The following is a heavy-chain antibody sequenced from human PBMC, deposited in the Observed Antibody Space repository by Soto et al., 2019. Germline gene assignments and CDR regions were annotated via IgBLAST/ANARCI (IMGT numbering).Heavy chain of an antibody. Sequence: ASVKVSCKASGYTFTGYYMHWVRQAPGQGLEWMGWINPNSGGTNYAQKFQGWVTMTRDTSISTAYMELSRLRSDDTAVYYCAREGGGYCSGGSCLPYYYYGMDVWGQGTKVTVSS. J-gene: IGHJ6*02. D-gene: IGHD2-15*01. V-gene: IGHV1-2*04. CDR3: AREGGGYCSGGSCLPYYYYGMDV. CDR2: INPNSGGT. CDR1: GYTFTGYY.